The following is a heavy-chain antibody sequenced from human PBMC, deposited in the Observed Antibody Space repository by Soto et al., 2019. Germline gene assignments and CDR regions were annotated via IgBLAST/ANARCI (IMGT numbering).Heavy chain of an antibody. V-gene: IGHV3-53*02. CDR2: IYSGGSA. CDR3: GRDYSISRYYGMDV. CDR1: GFTVSSNY. J-gene: IGHJ6*02. D-gene: IGHD4-4*01. Sequence: EVHLVETGGGLTQPGGSLRLSCAASGFTVSSNYMSWVRQAPGKGLEWVSLIYSGGSAYYADSVKGRFTISRDNSKNTLYLQMNSLRAEDTAVYYCGRDYSISRYYGMDVWGQGTTVTVSS.